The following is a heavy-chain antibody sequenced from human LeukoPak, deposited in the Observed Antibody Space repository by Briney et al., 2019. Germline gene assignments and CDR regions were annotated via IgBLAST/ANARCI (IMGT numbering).Heavy chain of an antibody. D-gene: IGHD3-3*01. CDR1: GGSFSGYY. CDR3: ARGYYDFWSGQIDAFDI. Sequence: SETLSLTCAVYGGSFSGYYRSWIRQPPGKGLEWIGEINHSGSTNYNPSLKSRVTISVDTSKNQFSLKLSSVTAADTAVYYCARGYYDFWSGQIDAFDIWGQETMVTVSS. CDR2: INHSGST. J-gene: IGHJ3*02. V-gene: IGHV4-34*01.